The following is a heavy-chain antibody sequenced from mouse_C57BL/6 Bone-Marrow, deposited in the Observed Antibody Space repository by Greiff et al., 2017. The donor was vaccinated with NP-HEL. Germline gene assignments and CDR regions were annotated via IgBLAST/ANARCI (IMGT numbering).Heavy chain of an antibody. CDR2: IWSGGSP. J-gene: IGHJ2*02. V-gene: IGHV2-2*01. D-gene: IGHD2-3*01. CDR1: GFSFTSYG. Sequence: VQLQQSGPGLVQPSQSLYITCTVSGFSFTSYGVHWVSQSPGKGLEWLGVIWSGGSPDYNAPFISRLSIIKDNSKSQVFFKMNSLLADDTAIYYYARNLWLLDYFDYWGQGTSVTVSS. CDR3: ARNLWLLDYFDY.